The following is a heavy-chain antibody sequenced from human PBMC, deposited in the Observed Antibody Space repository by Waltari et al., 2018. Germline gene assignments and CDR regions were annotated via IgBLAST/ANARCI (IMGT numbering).Heavy chain of an antibody. V-gene: IGHV3-21*01. CDR2: ISSSSSYI. D-gene: IGHD3-16*01. CDR1: GFTFSSYS. J-gene: IGHJ6*03. CDR3: AREMGYYYYMDV. Sequence: EVQLVESGGGLVKPGGSLRLSCAASGFTFSSYSMNWVRQAPGKGLEWVSSISSSSSYIYYTDSVKGRFTISRDNAKNSLYLQMNSLRAEDTAVYYCAREMGYYYYMDVWGKGTTVTISS.